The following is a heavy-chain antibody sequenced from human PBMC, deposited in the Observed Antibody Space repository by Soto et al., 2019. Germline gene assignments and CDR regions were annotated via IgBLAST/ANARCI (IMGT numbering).Heavy chain of an antibody. Sequence: PSETLSLTCTVSGGSISSGDYYWSWIRQPPGKGLEWIGYIYYSGSTYYNPSLKSRVTISVDTSKNQFSLKLSSVTAADTAVYYCASSDVDIVATISFDYWSQGTLVTVSS. D-gene: IGHD5-12*01. V-gene: IGHV4-30-4*01. CDR3: ASSDVDIVATISFDY. CDR1: GGSISSGDYY. J-gene: IGHJ4*02. CDR2: IYYSGST.